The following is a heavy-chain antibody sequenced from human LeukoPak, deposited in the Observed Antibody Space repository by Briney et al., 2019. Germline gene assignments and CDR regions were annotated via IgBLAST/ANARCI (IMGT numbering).Heavy chain of an antibody. J-gene: IGHJ4*02. CDR2: MSYDGSNK. Sequence: GRSLRLSCAASGFTFSSYGMHWVRQAPGKGLEWVAVMSYDGSNKYYADSVKGRFTISRDNSKNTLYLQMSSLRAEDTAVYYCAKDGGWLQEVGYFDYWGQGTLVTVSS. V-gene: IGHV3-30*18. D-gene: IGHD5-24*01. CDR3: AKDGGWLQEVGYFDY. CDR1: GFTFSSYG.